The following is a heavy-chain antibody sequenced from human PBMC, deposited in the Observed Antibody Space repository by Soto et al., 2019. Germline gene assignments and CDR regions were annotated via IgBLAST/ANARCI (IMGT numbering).Heavy chain of an antibody. V-gene: IGHV1-2*04. CDR2: INAHSGGT. CDR3: ARDPGAGDYVLLNGYFDL. J-gene: IGHJ2*01. CDR1: GYTFTAYY. Sequence: QVQLVQSGPEVKKPGASVKVSCRASGYTFTAYYIHWVRQAPGQGLEWVGWINAHSGGTNYAQKFQDWVTMTRDTSINTAYLELSRLRSDDTAVYSCARDPGAGDYVLLNGYFDLWGHGTLVTVSS. D-gene: IGHD4-17*01.